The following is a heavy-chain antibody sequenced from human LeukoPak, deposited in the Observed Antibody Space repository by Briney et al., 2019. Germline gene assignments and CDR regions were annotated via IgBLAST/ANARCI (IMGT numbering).Heavy chain of an antibody. CDR2: ISGSGGST. J-gene: IGHJ4*02. Sequence: PGGSLRLSCAASGFIISSYDMSWVRQAPGKGLEWVSAISGSGGSTYYADSVKGRFTISRDSAKNSLYLQMNSLRAEDTAVYYCARGVPYDSWSGPHYSDYWGQGTLVTVSS. CDR1: GFIISSYD. CDR3: ARGVPYDSWSGPHYSDY. D-gene: IGHD3-3*01. V-gene: IGHV3-23*01.